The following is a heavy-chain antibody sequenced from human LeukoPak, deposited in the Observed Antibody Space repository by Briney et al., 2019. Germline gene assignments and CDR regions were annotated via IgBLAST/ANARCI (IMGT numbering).Heavy chain of an antibody. V-gene: IGHV3-23*01. Sequence: PGGSLRLSCAASGFTFSSYGMSWVRQAPGRGLEWVSGISGSGGSTFYADSVKGRFTISRDNSKNTLYLQMNSLRAEDTALYYCAKDLWYYASGVPYWGLRTLVTVSS. D-gene: IGHD3-10*01. CDR2: ISGSGGST. CDR1: GFTFSSYG. CDR3: AKDLWYYASGVPY. J-gene: IGHJ4*02.